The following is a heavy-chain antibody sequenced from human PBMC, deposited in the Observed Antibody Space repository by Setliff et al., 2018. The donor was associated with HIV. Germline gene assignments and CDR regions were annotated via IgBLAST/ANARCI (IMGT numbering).Heavy chain of an antibody. CDR2: VNHKGVA. CDR1: GGAFSGYY. D-gene: IGHD2-8*01. Sequence: SETLSLTCAVYGGAFSGYYWTWIRQSPGRGLEWIGEVNHKGVANYSPSLMRRATISADTSKNQFSLKLSSVTAADTAVYYCARGGTSSNWFDPWGQGTLVTVSS. CDR3: ARGGTSSNWFDP. V-gene: IGHV4-34*01. J-gene: IGHJ5*02.